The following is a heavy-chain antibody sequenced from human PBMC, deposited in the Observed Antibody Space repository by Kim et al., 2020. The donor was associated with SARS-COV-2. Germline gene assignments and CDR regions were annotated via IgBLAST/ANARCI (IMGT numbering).Heavy chain of an antibody. J-gene: IGHJ4*02. CDR3: AKRGHDFWSGYLVGYFDY. D-gene: IGHD3-3*01. Sequence: KDRFTMSRDSSKHTLYLQMNSLRAEDTAVYYCAKRGHDFWSGYLVGYFDYWGQGTLVTVSS. V-gene: IGHV3-23*01.